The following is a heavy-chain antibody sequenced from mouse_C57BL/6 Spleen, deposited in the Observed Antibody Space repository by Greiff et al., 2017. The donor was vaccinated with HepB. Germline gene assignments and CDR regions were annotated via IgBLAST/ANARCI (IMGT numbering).Heavy chain of an antibody. D-gene: IGHD1-1*01. V-gene: IGHV1-50*01. CDR2: IDPSDSYT. J-gene: IGHJ4*01. CDR1: GYTFTSYW. CDR3: ARRGYGSSFAMDY. Sequence: QVQLQQPGAELVKPGASVKLSCKASGYTFTSYWMQWVKQRPGQGLEWIGEIDPSDSYTNYNQKFKGKATLTVDTSSSTAYMQLRSLTSEDSAVYYCARRGYGSSFAMDYWGQGTSVTVSS.